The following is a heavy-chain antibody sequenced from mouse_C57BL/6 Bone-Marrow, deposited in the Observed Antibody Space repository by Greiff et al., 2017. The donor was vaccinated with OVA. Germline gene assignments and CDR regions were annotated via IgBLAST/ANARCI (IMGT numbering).Heavy chain of an antibody. D-gene: IGHD2-1*01. CDR1: GYTFTSYW. V-gene: IGHV1-64*01. Sequence: IQLQQPGAELVKPGASVKLSCKASGYTFTSYWMHWVKQRPGQGLEWIGMIHPNSGSTNYNEKFKSKATLTVDKSSSTAYMQLSSLTSEDSAVYYCARRIYYGNYLDYWGQGTTLTVSS. CDR2: IHPNSGST. J-gene: IGHJ2*01. CDR3: ARRIYYGNYLDY.